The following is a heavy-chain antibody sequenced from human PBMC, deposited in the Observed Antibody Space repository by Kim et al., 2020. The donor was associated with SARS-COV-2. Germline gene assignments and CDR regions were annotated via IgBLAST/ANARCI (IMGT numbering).Heavy chain of an antibody. V-gene: IGHV4-39*01. CDR2: IYYNVNT. CDR3: ARSPGGGYFDY. Sequence: SETLSLTCTVSGGSIRSSNYYWGWIRQPPGKGLEWIGSIYYNVNTYYNPSLKSRVSISVDTSKKQVSLHLTSVTAADTAVYFCARSPGGGYFDYWGQGTLVPVSS. J-gene: IGHJ4*02. CDR1: GGSIRSSNYY. D-gene: IGHD3-16*01.